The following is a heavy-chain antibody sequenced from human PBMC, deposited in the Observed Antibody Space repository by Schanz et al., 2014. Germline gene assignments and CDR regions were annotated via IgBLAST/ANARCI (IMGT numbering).Heavy chain of an antibody. D-gene: IGHD6-13*01. J-gene: IGHJ4*02. V-gene: IGHV4-34*01. CDR1: SGSFSGYY. CDR2: INHSGST. Sequence: QVQLQQWGAGLLKPSETLSLSCAVYSGSFSGYYWSWIRQPPGKGLEWIGEINHSGSTNYNPSLKRRLTRPVDTSKNQFALKLSWVTAADTAVYYCARGPDSTSADVTSGRRRYYFDYWGQGTLVTVSS. CDR3: ARGPDSTSADVTSGRRRYYFDY.